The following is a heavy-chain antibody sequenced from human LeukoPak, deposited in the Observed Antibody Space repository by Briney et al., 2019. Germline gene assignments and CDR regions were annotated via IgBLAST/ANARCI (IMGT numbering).Heavy chain of an antibody. J-gene: IGHJ3*02. CDR1: GLTFSNYA. CDR2: STGSGRAA. CDR3: SKDPHGDYVGAFDM. D-gene: IGHD4-17*01. V-gene: IGHV3-23*01. Sequence: TGGSLRLSCTASGLTFSNYATTWVRQAPGKGRAGVSTSTGSGRAAYYADYVKGSFTVSRDNSQNTVFLQMNSLRADDTALYYCSKDPHGDYVGAFDMWGQGTMVTVSS.